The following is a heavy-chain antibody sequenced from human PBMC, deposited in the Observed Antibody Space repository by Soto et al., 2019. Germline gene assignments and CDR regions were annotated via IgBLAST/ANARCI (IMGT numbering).Heavy chain of an antibody. Sequence: ASVKVSCKASGYNFTRFGISWVLQAPGQGLEWMGWISAHNGDTNYVQKFQGRVTMTTDTSTRTTYMELRSLRYDDTAVYYCARLYIVGPAMLYVMDVWGQGNTVTVTS. CDR1: GYNFTRFG. V-gene: IGHV1-18*01. J-gene: IGHJ6*02. D-gene: IGHD1-26*01. CDR3: ARLYIVGPAMLYVMDV. CDR2: ISAHNGDT.